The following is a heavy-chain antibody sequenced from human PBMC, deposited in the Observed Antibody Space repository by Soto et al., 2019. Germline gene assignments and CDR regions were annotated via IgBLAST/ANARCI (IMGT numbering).Heavy chain of an antibody. Sequence: ASVKVSCKASGYTFTSYGISWVRQAPGQGLEWMGWISAYNGNTNYAQKLQGRVTMTTDTSTSTAYMELRSLRSDDTAVYYCARGGVRFLEWLPDYYYMDVWGKGTTVTVS. D-gene: IGHD3-3*01. J-gene: IGHJ6*03. CDR2: ISAYNGNT. CDR1: GYTFTSYG. CDR3: ARGGVRFLEWLPDYYYMDV. V-gene: IGHV1-18*01.